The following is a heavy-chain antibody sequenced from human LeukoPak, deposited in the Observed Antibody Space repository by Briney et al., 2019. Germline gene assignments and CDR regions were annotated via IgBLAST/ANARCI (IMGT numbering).Heavy chain of an antibody. D-gene: IGHD3-10*01. V-gene: IGHV1-2*02. CDR2: INPNSGGT. J-gene: IGHJ4*02. CDR3: ASFGDSNPYYFDY. Sequence: GASVKVSCKASGYTFTGYYMHWVRQAPGQGLEWMGWINPNSGGTNYAQKFQGGVTMTRDTSISTAYMELSRLRSDDTAVYYCASFGDSNPYYFDYWGQGTLVTVSS. CDR1: GYTFTGYY.